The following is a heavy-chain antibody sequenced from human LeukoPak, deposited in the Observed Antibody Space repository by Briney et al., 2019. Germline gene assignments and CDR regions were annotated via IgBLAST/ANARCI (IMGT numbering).Heavy chain of an antibody. D-gene: IGHD5-12*01. Sequence: GGSLRLSCAASGFTFSDAWMNWVRQAPGKGLEWVGRIKRKTDGGTTDYAAPVKGRFTISRDDSKNTLYLQMNSLKTEDTAVYYCTTDAGVGGYDFDYWGQGTLVTVSS. CDR2: IKRKTDGGTT. CDR1: GFTFSDAW. V-gene: IGHV3-15*07. J-gene: IGHJ4*02. CDR3: TTDAGVGGYDFDY.